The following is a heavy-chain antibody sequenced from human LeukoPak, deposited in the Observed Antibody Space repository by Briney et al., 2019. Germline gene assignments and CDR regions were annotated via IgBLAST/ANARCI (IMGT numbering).Heavy chain of an antibody. V-gene: IGHV1-2*02. CDR1: GYTFTGYY. Sequence: GASVKVSCKASGYTFTGYYMHWVRQAPGQGLEWMGWINPNSGGTNYAQKFQGRVTMTRDTSISTAYMELSRLRPDDTAVYYCARAETGDNADDAFDIWGQGTMVTVSS. CDR3: ARAETGDNADDAFDI. D-gene: IGHD7-27*01. CDR2: INPNSGGT. J-gene: IGHJ3*02.